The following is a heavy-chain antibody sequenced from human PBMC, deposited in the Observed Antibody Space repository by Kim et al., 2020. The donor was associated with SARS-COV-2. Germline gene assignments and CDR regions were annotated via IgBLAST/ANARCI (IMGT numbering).Heavy chain of an antibody. J-gene: IGHJ6*02. CDR3: ARGGFGYYYYGMDV. CDR2: IYYSGST. V-gene: IGHV4-31*03. CDR1: GGSISSGGYY. Sequence: SETLSLTCTVSGGSISSGGYYWSWIRQHPGKGLEWIGYIYYSGSTYYNPSLKSRVTISVDTSKNQFSLKLSSVTAADTAVYYCARGGFGYYYYGMDVWGQGTTVTVSS. D-gene: IGHD3-10*01.